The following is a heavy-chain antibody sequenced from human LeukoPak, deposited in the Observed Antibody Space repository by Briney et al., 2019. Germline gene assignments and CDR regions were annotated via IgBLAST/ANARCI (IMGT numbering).Heavy chain of an antibody. D-gene: IGHD6-13*01. V-gene: IGHV1-3*01. CDR1: GYTFTSYA. J-gene: IGHJ4*02. Sequence: ASVKVSCKASGYTFTSYAMHWVRQTPGQRLEWMGWINAGNGNTKYSQKFQGRVTITRDTSASTAYMELSSLRSEDTAVYYCARDRPRLSSSWYYWGQGTLVTVSS. CDR3: ARDRPRLSSSWYY. CDR2: INAGNGNT.